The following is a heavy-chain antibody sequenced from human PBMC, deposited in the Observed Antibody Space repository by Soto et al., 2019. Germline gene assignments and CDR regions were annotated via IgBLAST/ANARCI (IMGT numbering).Heavy chain of an antibody. CDR3: AKDLMAV. Sequence: EVQLVESGGGLVQPGRSLRLSCAASGFTFDDYAMHWVRQAPGKGLEWVSGISWNSGSIGYADSVKGRFTISRDNAKNSLYLKMNSLRAEDTALYYCAKDLMAVWGQGTLVTVSS. CDR2: ISWNSGSI. D-gene: IGHD2-8*01. V-gene: IGHV3-9*01. CDR1: GFTFDDYA. J-gene: IGHJ4*02.